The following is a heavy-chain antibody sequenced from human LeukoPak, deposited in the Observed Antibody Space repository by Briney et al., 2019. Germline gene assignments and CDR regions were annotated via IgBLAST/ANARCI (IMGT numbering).Heavy chain of an antibody. J-gene: IGHJ4*02. D-gene: IGHD3-22*01. CDR2: ISGSGGRT. CDR1: GFTFSGCA. CDR3: AKESVGYGSILGRGYYFDY. V-gene: IGHV3-23*01. Sequence: GGSLRLSCAASGFTFSGCAVSWVRQAPGKGLEWVSGISGSGGRTYYADSVKGRFTISRDNSKNTLYLQMNSLRAEDTAIYYCAKESVGYGSILGRGYYFDYWGQRTLVSVSS.